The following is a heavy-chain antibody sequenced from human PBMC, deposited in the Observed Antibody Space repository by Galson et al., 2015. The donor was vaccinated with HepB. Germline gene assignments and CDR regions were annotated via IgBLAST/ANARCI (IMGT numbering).Heavy chain of an antibody. CDR1: GFTVSSNY. D-gene: IGHD5-18*01. CDR2: IYSGGST. CDR3: ARDWVTARGRGAFDI. V-gene: IGHV3-66*01. J-gene: IGHJ3*02. Sequence: SLRLSCAASGFTVSSNYMSWVRQAPGKGLEWVSVIYSGGSTYYADSVKGRFTISRDNSKNTLYLQMNSLRAEDTAVYYCARDWVTARGRGAFDIWGQGTMVTVSS.